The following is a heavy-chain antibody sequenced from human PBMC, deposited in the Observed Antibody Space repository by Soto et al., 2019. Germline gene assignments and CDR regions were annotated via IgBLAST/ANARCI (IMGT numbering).Heavy chain of an antibody. D-gene: IGHD5-12*01. CDR1: GFTFSSYA. CDR2: IRGSGGST. J-gene: IGHJ4*02. Sequence: GGSLRLSCAASGFTFSSYAMSWVRQAPGKGLEWVSAIRGSGGSTYYADSVKGRFTISRDNSKNTLYLQMNSLRAEDTAVYYCAKRPGWLQYYFDYWGQGTLVTVSS. V-gene: IGHV3-23*01. CDR3: AKRPGWLQYYFDY.